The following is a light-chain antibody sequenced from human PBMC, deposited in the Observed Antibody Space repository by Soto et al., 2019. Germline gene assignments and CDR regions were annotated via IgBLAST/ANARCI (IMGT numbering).Light chain of an antibody. J-gene: IGKJ1*01. CDR2: DAS. CDR3: QQYNNWPWT. CDR1: QSVSSN. Sequence: EIVMTQSPATLSVSPGERATHSCRASQSVSSNLAWYQQKPGQAPRLLIYDASTRATGIPARFSGSGSGTDFTLTISSLQSEDFAVYYCQQYNNWPWTFGQGTKVEIK. V-gene: IGKV3-15*01.